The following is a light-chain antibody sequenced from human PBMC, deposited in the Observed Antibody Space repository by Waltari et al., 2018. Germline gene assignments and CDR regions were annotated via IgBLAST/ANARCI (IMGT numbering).Light chain of an antibody. Sequence: QSVLTQPPSASGTPGQRVTISCSGSSSNIGSNYVCWYQQLPGAAPKLLIYRSNQRPSGVPDRFSGSKSGPSASLAISELRSEDEAVYYCAAWDDSLSRLVFGAGTTVTIL. CDR2: RSN. V-gene: IGLV1-47*01. CDR1: SSNIGSNY. CDR3: AAWDDSLSRLV. J-gene: IGLJ1*01.